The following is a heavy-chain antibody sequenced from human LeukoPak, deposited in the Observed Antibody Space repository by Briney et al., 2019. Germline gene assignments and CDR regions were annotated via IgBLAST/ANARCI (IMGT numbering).Heavy chain of an antibody. CDR1: GFTFSSYG. Sequence: GGSLRLSCAASGFTFSSYGMHWVRQAPGKGLEWVSCISSSSSTIYYADSVKGRFTISRDNAKNSLDLQMNSLRAEDTAVYYCARAQGAFDIWGQGTMVTVSS. J-gene: IGHJ3*02. V-gene: IGHV3-48*01. CDR3: ARAQGAFDI. CDR2: ISSSSSTI.